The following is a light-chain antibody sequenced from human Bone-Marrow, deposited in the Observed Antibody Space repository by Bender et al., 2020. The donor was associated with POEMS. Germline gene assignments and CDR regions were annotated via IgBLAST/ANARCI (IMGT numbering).Light chain of an antibody. V-gene: IGLV2-23*02. CDR1: GSDVGNYKL. Sequence: HSALTQPASVSGSPGQSITISCTRSGSDVGNYKLVSWYQQHPGKAPKLLIYEVTKRPSGVPDRFSGSKSGNTASLTVSGLKPEDEADYYCQSYDKNNQAEVFGGGTKLTVL. J-gene: IGLJ2*01. CDR3: QSYDKNNQAEV. CDR2: EVT.